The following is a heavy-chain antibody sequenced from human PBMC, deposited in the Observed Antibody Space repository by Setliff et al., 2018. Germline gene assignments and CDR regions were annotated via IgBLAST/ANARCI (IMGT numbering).Heavy chain of an antibody. V-gene: IGHV1-18*01. J-gene: IGHJ2*01. CDR2: ISASNGNT. Sequence: ASVKVSCKASGYTFTNYGISWVRQAPGQGLEWMGWISASNGNTNSAQKLQGRVTMTTDTSTSTAYMELRSLRSDDTAVYYCARDSPTVVTHIRAFDIWGRGTLVTVSS. CDR1: GYTFTNYG. D-gene: IGHD4-17*01. CDR3: ARDSPTVVTHIRAFDI.